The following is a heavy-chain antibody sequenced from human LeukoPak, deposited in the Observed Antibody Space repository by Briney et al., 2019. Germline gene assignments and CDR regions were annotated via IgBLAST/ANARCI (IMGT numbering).Heavy chain of an antibody. Sequence: GGSLRLSCAASEFTFSSYWMSWVRQAPGKGLEWVANIKQDGGEKYYLDSVKGRFTVSRDNAKNSLYLQMNSLRAEDTAVYYCARVGARQILEYWGQGNLVTVSS. CDR1: EFTFSSYW. CDR3: ARVGARQILEY. J-gene: IGHJ4*02. D-gene: IGHD4-17*01. V-gene: IGHV3-7*01. CDR2: IKQDGGEK.